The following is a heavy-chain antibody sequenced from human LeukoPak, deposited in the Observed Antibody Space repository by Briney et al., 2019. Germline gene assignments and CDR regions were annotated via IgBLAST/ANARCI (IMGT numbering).Heavy chain of an antibody. V-gene: IGHV1-2*02. D-gene: IGHD3-9*01. CDR3: ARTTVLPFFDYSKSGFDS. CDR1: GYTFTDYF. CDR2: INPNSGGT. Sequence: ASVKVSCKASGYTFTDYFMYWVRQAPGQGLEWMGWINPNSGGTNYAQKFQGRVTMTRDTSISTAYMELRRLRSDDTAVYYCARTTVLPFFDYSKSGFDSWGQGTLVSVSS. J-gene: IGHJ4*02.